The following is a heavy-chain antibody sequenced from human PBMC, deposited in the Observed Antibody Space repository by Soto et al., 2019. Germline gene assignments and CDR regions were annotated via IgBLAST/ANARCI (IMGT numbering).Heavy chain of an antibody. CDR1: GGSISSNNYY. D-gene: IGHD6-13*01. CDR3: ARRGSSSWYGY. V-gene: IGHV4-39*01. J-gene: IGHJ4*02. Sequence: QLQLQESGPGLVKPSETLSLTCTVSGGSISSNNYYWGWIRQPPGKGLEWIGTIYYSGSTYYNPSXKXXVTISVDTSKTQSSLKLSSVTAADTAVYYCARRGSSSWYGYWGQGTLVTVSS. CDR2: IYYSGST.